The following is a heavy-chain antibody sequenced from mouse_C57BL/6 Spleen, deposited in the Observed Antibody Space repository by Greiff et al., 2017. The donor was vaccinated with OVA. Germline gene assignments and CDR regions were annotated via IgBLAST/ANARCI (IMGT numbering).Heavy chain of an antibody. J-gene: IGHJ2*01. CDR2: IWRDGRT. D-gene: IGHD2-12*01. Sequence: QVQLKQSGPGLVQPSQSLSITCTVSGFSLTSYGVHWVRQSPGKGLEWLGVIWRDGRTDYNAAVISRLSISKDNSKSQVFFKMNSLQADDTAIYYCARDALRDYWGQGTTLTGSS. CDR3: ARDALRDY. V-gene: IGHV2-2*01. CDR1: GFSLTSYG.